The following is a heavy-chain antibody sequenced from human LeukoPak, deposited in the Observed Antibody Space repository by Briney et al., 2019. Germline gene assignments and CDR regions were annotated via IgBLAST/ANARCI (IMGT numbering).Heavy chain of an antibody. V-gene: IGHV4-59*01. CDR3: ARVGYSSSWFYYYYMDV. CDR2: IYYSGST. D-gene: IGHD6-13*01. CDR1: GGSISSYY. J-gene: IGHJ6*03. Sequence: MPSETLSLTCTVSGGSISSYYWRWIRQPPGKGLEWIGYIYYSGSTNYNPSLKSRVTISVDTSKNQFSLKLSSVTAADTAVYYCARVGYSSSWFYYYYMDVWGKGTTVTVSS.